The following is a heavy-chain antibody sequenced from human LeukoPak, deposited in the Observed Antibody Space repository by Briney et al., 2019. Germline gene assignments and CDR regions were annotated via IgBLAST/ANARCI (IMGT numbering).Heavy chain of an antibody. Sequence: PSETLSLTCTVSGGSISSGSYYWSWIRQPAGKGLEWIGRIYTSGSTNYNPSLKSRVTISVDTSKNQFSLKLSSVTAAETAVYYCARGRTYCSGGSCVCKDAFDIWGQGTMVTVSS. CDR3: ARGRTYCSGGSCVCKDAFDI. CDR1: GGSISSGSYY. D-gene: IGHD2-15*01. J-gene: IGHJ3*02. V-gene: IGHV4-61*02. CDR2: IYTSGST.